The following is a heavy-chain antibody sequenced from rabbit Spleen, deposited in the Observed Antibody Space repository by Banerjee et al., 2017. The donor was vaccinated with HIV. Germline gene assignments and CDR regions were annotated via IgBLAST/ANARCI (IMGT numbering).Heavy chain of an antibody. CDR2: IYSAKGST. D-gene: IGHD8-1*01. CDR3: ARDAGTSFSSYGLDL. J-gene: IGHJ6*01. CDR1: GFSLTSSDY. V-gene: IGHV1S45*01. Sequence: QEQLEESGGDLVKPEGSLTLTCTASGFSLTSSDYMCCVRQAPGKGLEWIGIIYSAKGSTDYASWVNGRFAISSVNDQSSVDLTMTSLTAADTATYFCARDAGTSFSSYGLDLWGPGTLVTVS.